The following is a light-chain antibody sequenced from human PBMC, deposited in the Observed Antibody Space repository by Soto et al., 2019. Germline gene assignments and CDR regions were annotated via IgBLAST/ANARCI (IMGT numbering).Light chain of an antibody. Sequence: EIVLTQSPATLSLSPGERATLSCRASQSVRTSLAWYQHKPGQAPRLVIYDASLRANGVPARFGGSGSGTDFTLTINSLEPEDFAVYYCQQRNVWPPITLGQGTRLESK. CDR1: QSVRTS. CDR3: QQRNVWPPIT. J-gene: IGKJ5*01. CDR2: DAS. V-gene: IGKV3-11*01.